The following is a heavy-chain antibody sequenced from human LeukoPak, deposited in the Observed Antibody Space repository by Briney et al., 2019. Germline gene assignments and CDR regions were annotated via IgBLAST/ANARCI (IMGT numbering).Heavy chain of an antibody. V-gene: IGHV3-7*01. D-gene: IGHD3-22*01. Sequence: SGGSLRLSCSASGFTCSNYWMSWVRQAPGKGLEWVANIKQDESEKYYVDSVKGRFTISRDNAKSSLYLQMNSLRAEDTAVYYCARDLEVPYYYDSSGYLDYWGQGTLVTVSS. CDR1: GFTCSNYW. CDR2: IKQDESEK. CDR3: ARDLEVPYYYDSSGYLDY. J-gene: IGHJ4*02.